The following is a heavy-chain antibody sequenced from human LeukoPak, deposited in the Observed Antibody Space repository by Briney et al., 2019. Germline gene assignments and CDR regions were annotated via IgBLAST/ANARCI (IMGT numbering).Heavy chain of an antibody. CDR1: GGSISSYY. J-gene: IGHJ3*02. CDR2: INHSGST. Sequence: SETLSLTCTVSGGSISSYYWSWMPQPPGKGLEWIGEINHSGSTNYNPSLKSRVTISVVTSKNQFSLKLSSVTAADTAVYYCARSDGYGLVGIWGQGTMVTVSS. D-gene: IGHD3-10*01. CDR3: ARSDGYGLVGI. V-gene: IGHV4-34*01.